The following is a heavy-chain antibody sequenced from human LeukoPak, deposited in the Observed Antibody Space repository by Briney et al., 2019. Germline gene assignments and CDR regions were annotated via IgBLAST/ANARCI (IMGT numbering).Heavy chain of an antibody. CDR3: ASAPTYYDFWSGYLYYFDY. Sequence: SETLSLTCTVSGGSISSSSYYWGWIRPPPGKGLEWLGSIYYSGSTYYNPSLKSRVTISVDTSKNQFSLKLSSVTAADTAVYYCASAPTYYDFWSGYLYYFDYWGQGTLVTVSS. J-gene: IGHJ4*02. CDR1: GGSISSSSYY. V-gene: IGHV4-39*01. CDR2: IYYSGST. D-gene: IGHD3-3*01.